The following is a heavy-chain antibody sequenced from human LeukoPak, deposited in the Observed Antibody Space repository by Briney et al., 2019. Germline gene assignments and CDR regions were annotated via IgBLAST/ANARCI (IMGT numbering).Heavy chain of an antibody. CDR2: ISAYNGNT. CDR1: GYTFTSYG. J-gene: IGHJ4*02. V-gene: IGHV1-18*01. D-gene: IGHD6-13*01. CDR3: AREIAAAGTRVVDY. Sequence: ASVKVSCKASGYTFTSYGISWVRQAPGQGLAWMGWISAYNGNTNYAQKLQGRVTMTTDTSTSTAYVELRSLRSDDTAVYYCAREIAAAGTRVVDYWGQGTLVTVSS.